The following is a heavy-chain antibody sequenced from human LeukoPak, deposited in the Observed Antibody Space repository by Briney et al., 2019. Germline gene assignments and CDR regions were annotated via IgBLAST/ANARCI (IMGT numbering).Heavy chain of an antibody. J-gene: IGHJ3*02. CDR1: GGSFSGYY. CDR3: ARDLVTVTKGFDI. V-gene: IGHV4-34*01. Sequence: NPSETLSLTCAVYGGSFSGYYWSWLRQPPGKGLEWTGEINHSGSTNYNPSLKSRVTISVDTSKNQFSLRLSSVTAADTAVYYCARDLVTVTKGFDIWGQGTMVSVSS. D-gene: IGHD4-17*01. CDR2: INHSGST.